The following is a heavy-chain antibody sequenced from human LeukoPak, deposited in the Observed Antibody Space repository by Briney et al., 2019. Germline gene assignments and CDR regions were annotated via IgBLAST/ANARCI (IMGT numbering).Heavy chain of an antibody. J-gene: IGHJ6*03. CDR3: TRGIVGATYYYYYSIDV. V-gene: IGHV1-69*05. Sequence: SVKVSCKASGGTFSSYAISWVRQAPGQGLEWMGGIIPIFGTASYAQKFQGRVTITTDESTSTAYMELSSLRSEDTAVYYCTRGIVGATYYYYYSIDVWGKGTTVTVSS. CDR1: GGTFSSYA. D-gene: IGHD1-26*01. CDR2: IIPIFGTA.